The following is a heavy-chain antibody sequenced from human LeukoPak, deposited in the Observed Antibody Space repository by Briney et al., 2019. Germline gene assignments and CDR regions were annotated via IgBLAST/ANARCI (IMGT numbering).Heavy chain of an antibody. CDR3: ARRRYGSGSPSPHFDY. J-gene: IGHJ4*02. CDR2: IYPGDSDT. V-gene: IGHV5-51*01. CDR1: GYSFTSYW. D-gene: IGHD3-10*01. Sequence: GESLKICRKGSGYSFTSYWIGWVRQMPGRGVGWMGIIYPGDSDTRYSPSFQGQVTISADKSISTAYLQWSSLKASDTAMYYCARRRYGSGSPSPHFDYWGQGTLVTVSS.